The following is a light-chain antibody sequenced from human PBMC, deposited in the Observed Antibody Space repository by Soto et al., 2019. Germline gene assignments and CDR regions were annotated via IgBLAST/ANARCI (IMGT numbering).Light chain of an antibody. CDR2: GAS. CDR3: QQYGSSPPGFT. J-gene: IGKJ3*01. Sequence: EVVLTQSPDTLSLFPGERATLSCRASQRVSSTYFAWYRQKPGQPPSLLIYGASNRATGVPARFSGSGSGTDFTLTISRLEPEDFAVYYCQQYGSSPPGFTFGPGTTVEIK. V-gene: IGKV3-20*01. CDR1: QRVSSTY.